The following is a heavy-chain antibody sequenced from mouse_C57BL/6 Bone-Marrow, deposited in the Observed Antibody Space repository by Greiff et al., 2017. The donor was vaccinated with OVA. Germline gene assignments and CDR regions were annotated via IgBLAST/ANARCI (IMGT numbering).Heavy chain of an antibody. CDR2: INPSTGGT. CDR3: ASGQLRLLWRFAY. Sequence: EVKLQQSGPELVKPGASVKISCKASGYSFTGYYMNWVKQSPEKSLEWIGEINPSTGGTTYNQKFKAKATLTVDKSSSTAYMQRKRLTSEDSADYYWASGQLRLLWRFAYWGQGTLVTVTA. CDR1: GYSFTGYY. V-gene: IGHV1-42*01. D-gene: IGHD3-2*02. J-gene: IGHJ3*01.